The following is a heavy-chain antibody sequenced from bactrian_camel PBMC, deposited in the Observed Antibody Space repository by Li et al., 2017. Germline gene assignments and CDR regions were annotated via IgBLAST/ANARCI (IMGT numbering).Heavy chain of an antibody. Sequence: HVQLVESGGGLVQPGGSLRLSCAASGFTLTSVWMYWIRQAPGKELEWVSSIYSDGSNTHYADSVKGRFTISRDNAKNTLYLQLNSLKTEDTAMYYCAKGAGGSTTIPTERGQGTQVTVS. V-gene: IGHV3S6*01. D-gene: IGHD4*01. J-gene: IGHJ4*01. CDR1: GFTLTSVW. CDR2: IYSDGSNT.